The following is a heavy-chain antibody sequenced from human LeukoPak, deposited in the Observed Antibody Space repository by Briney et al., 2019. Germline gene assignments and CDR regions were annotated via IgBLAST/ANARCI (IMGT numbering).Heavy chain of an antibody. V-gene: IGHV1-46*03. Sequence: GASVKVSCKASGYTFTNYGISWVRQAPGQGLEWMGIINPSGGSTSYAQKFQGRVTMTRDTSTSTVYMELSSLRSEDTAVYYCARGQSNFDYWGQGTLVTVSS. CDR2: INPSGGST. J-gene: IGHJ4*02. CDR3: ARGQSNFDY. CDR1: GYTFTNYG.